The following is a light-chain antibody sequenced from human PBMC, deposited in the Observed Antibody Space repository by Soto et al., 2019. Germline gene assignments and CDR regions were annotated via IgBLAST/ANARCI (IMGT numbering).Light chain of an antibody. Sequence: DIQMTQSPSSLSASVGDRVTITCRASQNISRYLNWYQQRPGTAPKLLIYAASSLQSGVPSRFSGSGSGTDFTLTISSLQPEDFASYFCQQSFSTLPITFGQGTRLEIK. CDR1: QNISRY. CDR2: AAS. CDR3: QQSFSTLPIT. V-gene: IGKV1-39*01. J-gene: IGKJ5*01.